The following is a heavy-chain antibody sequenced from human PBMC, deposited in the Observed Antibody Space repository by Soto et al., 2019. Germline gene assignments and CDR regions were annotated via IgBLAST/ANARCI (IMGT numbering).Heavy chain of an antibody. CDR3: ARASTGDAFDI. V-gene: IGHV3-13*01. D-gene: IGHD1-1*01. CDR2: IGTDGDT. J-gene: IGHJ3*02. CDR1: GFTFSSYD. Sequence: EVQLVESGGGLVQPGGSLRLSCAASGFTFSSYDMHWVRQATGKGLEWVSAIGTDGDTYYPGSVKGRFTISRENAKNSLYLQMNRLRAGDTAVYYCARASTGDAFDIWGQGTMVTVSS.